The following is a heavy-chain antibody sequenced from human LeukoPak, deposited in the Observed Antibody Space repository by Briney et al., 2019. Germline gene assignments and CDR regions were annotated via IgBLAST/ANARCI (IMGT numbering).Heavy chain of an antibody. CDR2: IYSGGST. Sequence: GGSLRLSCAASGFTVSSNYMSWVRQAPGKGLEWVSVIYSGGSTYYADSMKGRFTISRDNSKNTLYLQMNSLRAEDTAVYYCARAKNYPPYYFDYWGQGTLVTVSS. D-gene: IGHD1-7*01. CDR3: ARAKNYPPYYFDY. CDR1: GFTVSSNY. V-gene: IGHV3-53*01. J-gene: IGHJ4*02.